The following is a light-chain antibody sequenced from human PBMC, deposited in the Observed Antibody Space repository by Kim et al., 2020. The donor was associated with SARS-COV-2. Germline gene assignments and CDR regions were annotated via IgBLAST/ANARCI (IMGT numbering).Light chain of an antibody. CDR1: RSNIGSYA. CDR2: NDN. CDR3: ATWDDSLNGWM. J-gene: IGLJ3*02. Sequence: GQPVPISCSGSRSNIGSYAVNWYQQVPGTAPKLLIYNDNERPSGVPDRFSGSKSGTSASLAIRGLQSEDEADYYCATWDDSLNGWMFGGGTQLTVL. V-gene: IGLV1-44*01.